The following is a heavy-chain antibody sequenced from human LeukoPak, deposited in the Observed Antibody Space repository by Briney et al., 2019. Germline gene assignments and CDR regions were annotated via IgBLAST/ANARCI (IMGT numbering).Heavy chain of an antibody. CDR3: ARYLVTMIVVVIVAW. D-gene: IGHD3-22*01. CDR1: GFTLSSYA. CDR2: ISYDGSNK. V-gene: IGHV3-30-3*01. Sequence: PGGSLRLSCAASGFTLSSYAMHWVRQAPGKGLEWVAVISYDGSNKYYADSVKGRFTISRDNSKNTLYLQMNSLRAEDTAVYYCARYLVTMIVVVIVAWWGQGRMVTVSS. J-gene: IGHJ1*01.